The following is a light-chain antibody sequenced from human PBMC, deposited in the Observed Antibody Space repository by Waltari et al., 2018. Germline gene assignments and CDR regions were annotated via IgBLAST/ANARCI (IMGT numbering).Light chain of an antibody. Sequence: QAAPTQSTSVSGSAGQSVTISCNGPNSDIGYYHAVSWYQQHPGKAPKLIIYDVSKRPSGVSDRFSGSKSGNTASLTISGLQAEDEADYYCSSYAGSGTYIFGSGTRLTVL. CDR2: DVS. CDR3: SSYAGSGTYI. V-gene: IGLV2-23*02. CDR1: NSDIGYYHA. J-gene: IGLJ1*01.